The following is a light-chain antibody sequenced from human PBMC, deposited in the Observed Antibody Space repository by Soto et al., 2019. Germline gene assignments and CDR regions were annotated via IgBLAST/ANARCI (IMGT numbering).Light chain of an antibody. V-gene: IGLV2-14*01. CDR3: CSYTTTATN. CDR1: SSDIGGSNY. Sequence: QSALTQPASVSGSPGQSITISCTGTSSDIGGSNYVSWHQQHPGKAPKVVIYEVSNRPSGVSNRFSGSKSGNTASLTISGPPAEDEADYYCCSYTTTATNFGGGTKLTVL. CDR2: EVS. J-gene: IGLJ2*01.